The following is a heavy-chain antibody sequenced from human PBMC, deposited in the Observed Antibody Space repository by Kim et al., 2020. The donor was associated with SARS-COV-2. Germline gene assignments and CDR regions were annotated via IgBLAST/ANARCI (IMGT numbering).Heavy chain of an antibody. CDR2: ISSSSSYI. CDR3: ASDFWSGYYPPRNWYFDL. CDR1: GFTFSSYS. V-gene: IGHV3-21*01. Sequence: GGSLRLSCAASGFTFSSYSMNWVRQAPGKGLEWVSSISSSSSYIYYADSVKGRFTISRDNAKNSLYLQMNSLRAEDTAVYYCASDFWSGYYPPRNWYFDLWGRGTLVTVSS. D-gene: IGHD3-3*01. J-gene: IGHJ2*01.